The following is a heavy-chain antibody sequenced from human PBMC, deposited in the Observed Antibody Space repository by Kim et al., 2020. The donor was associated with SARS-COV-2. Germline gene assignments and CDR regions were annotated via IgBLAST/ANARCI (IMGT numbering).Heavy chain of an antibody. Sequence: GGSLRLSCAASGFKFSTFGMNWVRQAPGKGLEWLSFISDTSKTIYYADSVKGRFTISRDNGKNSLYLQMTSLRDDDTAQYYCAKDILGATSHWGQGTLVTVSS. CDR1: GFKFSTFG. V-gene: IGHV3-48*02. CDR2: ISDTSKTI. D-gene: IGHD1-26*01. J-gene: IGHJ4*02. CDR3: AKDILGATSH.